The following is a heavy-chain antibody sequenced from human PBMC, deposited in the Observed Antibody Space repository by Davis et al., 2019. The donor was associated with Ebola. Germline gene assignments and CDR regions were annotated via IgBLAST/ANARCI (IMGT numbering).Heavy chain of an antibody. CDR1: GFTFDDFA. CDR3: ARGDFGNGPFDY. J-gene: IGHJ4*02. D-gene: IGHD4-11*01. Sequence: GESLKISCAASGFTFDDFAMHWVRQAPGKGLEWVSLISWDGRSTAYADSVRGRFTISRDNAKNSLTLHMNSLTAEDTAVYYCARGDFGNGPFDYWGQGTLVTVSS. V-gene: IGHV3-43D*03. CDR2: ISWDGRST.